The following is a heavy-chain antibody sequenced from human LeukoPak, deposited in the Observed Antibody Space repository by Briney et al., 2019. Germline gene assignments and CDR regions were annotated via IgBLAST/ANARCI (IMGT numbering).Heavy chain of an antibody. CDR2: IYHSGST. CDR1: GYSISSGYY. Sequence: SETLSLTCAVSGYSISSGYYWGWIRQPPGKGLEWIGSIYHSGSTYYNPSLKSRATISVDTSKNQFSLKLSSVTAADTAVYYCAKRSRDGYIIYWGQGTLVTVSS. V-gene: IGHV4-38-2*01. J-gene: IGHJ4*02. CDR3: AKRSRDGYIIY. D-gene: IGHD5-24*01.